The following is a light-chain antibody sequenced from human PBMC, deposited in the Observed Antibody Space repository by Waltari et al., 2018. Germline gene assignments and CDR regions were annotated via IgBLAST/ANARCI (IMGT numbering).Light chain of an antibody. V-gene: IGLV2-14*02. Sequence: QSALTQPASVSGSPGQSITISCTGSTSDVGSYNLVSWSQFHPGKAPQLMIYEVTKRPSGISTRFSGSKSGNTASLAITGLQAEDEADYFCQSYDSSLSDSYVFGTGTKVTVL. J-gene: IGLJ1*01. CDR1: TSDVGSYNL. CDR3: QSYDSSLSDSYV. CDR2: EVT.